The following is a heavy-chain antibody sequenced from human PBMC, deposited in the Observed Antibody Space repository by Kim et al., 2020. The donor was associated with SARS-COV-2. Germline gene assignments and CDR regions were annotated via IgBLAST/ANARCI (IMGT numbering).Heavy chain of an antibody. J-gene: IGHJ4*02. V-gene: IGHV3-7*04. D-gene: IGHD3-22*01. Sequence: VDSVKGRFTISRDNAKNSLYLQMTSLRAEDTAVYYCARASYYYDSSGYYYWGQGTLVTVSS. CDR3: ARASYYYDSSGYYY.